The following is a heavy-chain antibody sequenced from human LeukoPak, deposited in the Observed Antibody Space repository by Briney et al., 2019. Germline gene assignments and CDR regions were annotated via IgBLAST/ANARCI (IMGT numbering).Heavy chain of an antibody. CDR1: GFTFDRYW. CDR2: INSDGTST. D-gene: IGHD6-13*01. V-gene: IGHV3-74*01. J-gene: IGHJ4*02. Sequence: PGGSLRLSCAASGFTFDRYWMHWVRHAPGKGLMWVSNINSDGTSTSYADSVRGRFTISRDNAKNTLYLQMNSLRAEDTAVYYCARGDPAYSSSWHDYWGQGTLVTVSS. CDR3: ARGDPAYSSSWHDY.